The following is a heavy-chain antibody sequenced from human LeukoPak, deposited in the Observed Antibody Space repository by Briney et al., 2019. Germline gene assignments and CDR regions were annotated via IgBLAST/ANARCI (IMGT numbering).Heavy chain of an antibody. CDR3: ARVSREKNDYCSSTSCYERYYYGMDV. Sequence: ASVTVSCTASGYTFTIYGISWVRQAPGQGLEWMGWISAYNGNTNYAQKLQGRVTMTTDTSTSTAYMELRSLRSDDTAVYYCARVSREKNDYCSSTSCYERYYYGMDVWGQGTTVTVSS. J-gene: IGHJ6*02. D-gene: IGHD2-2*01. CDR2: ISAYNGNT. V-gene: IGHV1-18*01. CDR1: GYTFTIYG.